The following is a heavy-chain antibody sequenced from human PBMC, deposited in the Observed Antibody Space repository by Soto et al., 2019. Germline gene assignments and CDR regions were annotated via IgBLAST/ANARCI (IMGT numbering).Heavy chain of an antibody. D-gene: IGHD3-3*02. CDR2: IRSRAYAGTT. CDR1: GFNFADYG. CDR3: TSLGILGVEVAFYYLDY. V-gene: IGHV3-49*03. J-gene: IGHJ4*02. Sequence: GGSLRLSSTGSGFNFADYGVSWFRQAPGKGLEWVGFIRSRAYAGTTEYAASVKDRFSFSRDDSNSVAYLQMNSLKTEDTAVYYCTSLGILGVEVAFYYLDYWGQGTPVTVSS.